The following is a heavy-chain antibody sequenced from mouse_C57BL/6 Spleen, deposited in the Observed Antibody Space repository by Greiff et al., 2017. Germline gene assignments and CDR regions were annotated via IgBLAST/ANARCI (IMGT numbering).Heavy chain of an antibody. V-gene: IGHV5-17*01. CDR1: GFTFSDYG. CDR2: ISSGSSTS. Sequence: EVQLQQSGGGLVKPGGSLKLSCAASGFTFSDYGMHWVRQAPEKGLEWVAYISSGSSTSYYADTVKGRFTISRDTAKNTLFLQMTSLRSEDTAMYYCARPIYDGYYPYAMDYWGQGTSVTVSS. J-gene: IGHJ4*01. CDR3: ARPIYDGYYPYAMDY. D-gene: IGHD2-3*01.